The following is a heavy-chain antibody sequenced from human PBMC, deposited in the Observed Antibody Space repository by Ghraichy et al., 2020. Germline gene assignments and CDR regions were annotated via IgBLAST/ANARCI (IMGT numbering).Heavy chain of an antibody. CDR1: GFTFSSYS. CDR3: ARDRTLLSREDTCLDY. Sequence: GGSLRLSCAASGFTFSSYSMNWVRQAPGKGLEWVSSISSSSSYIYYADSVKGRFTISRDNAKNSLYLQMNSLRAEDTAVYYCARDRTLLSREDTCLDYWGQGTLVAVSS. D-gene: IGHD2-2*01. J-gene: IGHJ4*02. V-gene: IGHV3-21*01. CDR2: ISSSSSYI.